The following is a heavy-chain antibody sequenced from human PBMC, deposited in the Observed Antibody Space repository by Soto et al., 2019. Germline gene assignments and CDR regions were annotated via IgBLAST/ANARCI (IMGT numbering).Heavy chain of an antibody. CDR2: IYGGLTT. V-gene: IGHV3-53*01. Sequence: GGSLRLSCAASGFTVSSTYMTWVRQAPGKGLEWVSVIYGGLTTSYADSVKGRFTISRDNSKNTVFLQMNSLRGEDTAVYYCAREGNNPNWYFDLWGRGTLVTVSS. CDR1: GFTVSSTY. CDR3: AREGNNPNWYFDL. J-gene: IGHJ2*01.